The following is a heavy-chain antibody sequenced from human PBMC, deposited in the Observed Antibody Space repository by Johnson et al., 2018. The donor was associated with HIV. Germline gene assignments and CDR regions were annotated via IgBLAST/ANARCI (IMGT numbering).Heavy chain of an antibody. D-gene: IGHD1-26*01. J-gene: IGHJ3*02. CDR2: ISYDGGKR. Sequence: QVQLVESGGGVVQPGRSLRLSCAASGFTFSRHGMHWGRQAPGKGLEWVAVISYDGGKRNYADSVKGRFTISRDSSKNTLYLEMNGLRAEDTAVYYCARDLTGSYAVDIWGHGTMVTVSS. CDR3: ARDLTGSYAVDI. V-gene: IGHV3-30*04. CDR1: GFTFSRHG.